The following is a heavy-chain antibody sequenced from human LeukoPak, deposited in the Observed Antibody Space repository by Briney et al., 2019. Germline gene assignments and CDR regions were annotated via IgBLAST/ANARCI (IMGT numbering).Heavy chain of an antibody. D-gene: IGHD2-21*02. CDR3: ARGSLTDHNLFNY. Sequence: PGGSLRLSCAASGFTFSSSGMHWVRQAPGKGLEYVSTISSNGGRTYYANSGKGRFTISRDISKNTLYLQMGSLRAEDMAVYYCARGSLTDHNLFNYWGQGTLVTVSS. CDR2: ISSNGGRT. J-gene: IGHJ4*02. CDR1: GFTFSSSG. V-gene: IGHV3-64*01.